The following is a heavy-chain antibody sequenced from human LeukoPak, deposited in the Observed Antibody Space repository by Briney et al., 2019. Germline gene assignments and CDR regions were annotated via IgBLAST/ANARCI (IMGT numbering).Heavy chain of an antibody. V-gene: IGHV3-23*01. Sequence: GGSLRLSCAASGFTFSSYAMSWVRQAPGQGLEWVSAISGSGGSTYYADSVRGRFTISRDNSKNTLYLQMNSLRAEGTAVYYCAKDVGSGWYIFDYWGQGTLVTVSS. D-gene: IGHD6-19*01. CDR1: GFTFSSYA. CDR2: ISGSGGST. J-gene: IGHJ4*02. CDR3: AKDVGSGWYIFDY.